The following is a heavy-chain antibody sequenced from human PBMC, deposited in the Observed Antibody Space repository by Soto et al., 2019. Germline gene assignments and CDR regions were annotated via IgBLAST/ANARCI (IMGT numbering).Heavy chain of an antibody. CDR2: INQDGSDK. V-gene: IGHV3-7*01. Sequence: GGSLRLSCAASGFTFSSYWMDWVRQAPGKGLEWVADINQDGSDKYYVDSVKGRFTISRDNAKNTLYLQMSSLTAEGSALYYCARSLDYWGQGTRVTVSS. CDR1: GFTFSSYW. CDR3: ARSLDY. J-gene: IGHJ4*02.